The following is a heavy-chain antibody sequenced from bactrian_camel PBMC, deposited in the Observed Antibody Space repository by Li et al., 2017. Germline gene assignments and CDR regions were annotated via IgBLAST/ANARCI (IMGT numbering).Heavy chain of an antibody. CDR2: IDSWGTT. Sequence: HVQLVESGGGSVESGGSLRLSCEASGYSIGHYCMGWFRQAPDKEREGVAAIDSWGTTRVVDSVQGRFTISKDNANNTLYLQMNSLRPEDTAMYYCAADGPWWSVINLWNRDYEYKYWGQGTQVTVS. V-gene: IGHV3S55*01. CDR1: GYSIGHYC. J-gene: IGHJ4*01. D-gene: IGHD7*01. CDR3: AADGPWWSVINLWNRDYEYKY.